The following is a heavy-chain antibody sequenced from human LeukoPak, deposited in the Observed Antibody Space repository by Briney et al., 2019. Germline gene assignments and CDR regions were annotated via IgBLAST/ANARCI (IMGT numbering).Heavy chain of an antibody. CDR2: VWYDGSNK. Sequence: PGGSLRLSCAASGFTFSSYSMHWVRHAPGKGPERVAVVWYDGSNKYYADSVKGRFTISRDNAQNTLYLQMNSLRAEDTAVYYCARDYGGNSDYWGQGTLVTVSS. CDR1: GFTFSSYS. CDR3: ARDYGGNSDY. D-gene: IGHD4-23*01. J-gene: IGHJ4*02. V-gene: IGHV3-33*01.